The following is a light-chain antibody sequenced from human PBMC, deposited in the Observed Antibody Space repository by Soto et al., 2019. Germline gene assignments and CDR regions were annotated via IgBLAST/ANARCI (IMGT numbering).Light chain of an antibody. J-gene: IGKJ5*01. CDR2: GSS. V-gene: IGKV3-15*01. Sequence: EIVMTQSPATLSLSPGERATLSCRASQSITSNLAWYQQKPGQAPRLLIYGSSTRATGIPARFSGSGSGTEFTLTISSLQSEAFAVYYCQKYEKWPPSITFGQGTRLENK. CDR1: QSITSN. CDR3: QKYEKWPPSIT.